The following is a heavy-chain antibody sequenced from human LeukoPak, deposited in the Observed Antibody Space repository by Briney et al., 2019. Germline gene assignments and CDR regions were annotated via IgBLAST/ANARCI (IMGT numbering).Heavy chain of an antibody. CDR3: AADTTYSFDPYYGMDV. J-gene: IGHJ6*02. V-gene: IGHV4-4*07. Sequence: SETLSLTCSVSDGSMKSYHWSWIRQPAGKGLEWIGRIYTSGSTDYNPSLMSRVTMSVDTSKNQFSLKLRSMTAADTAVYYCAADTTYSFDPYYGMDVWGQGTTVTVSS. CDR2: IYTSGST. D-gene: IGHD6-13*01. CDR1: DGSMKSYH.